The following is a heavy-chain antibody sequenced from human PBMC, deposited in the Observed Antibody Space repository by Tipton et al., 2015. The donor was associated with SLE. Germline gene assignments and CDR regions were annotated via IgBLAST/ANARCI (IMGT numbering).Heavy chain of an antibody. Sequence: GLVKPSETLSLTCTVSGDSISGHYRSWIRQPPGKGLEWIGSVYDSGTTYYNPSLKSRVTMSVDTSKTQFSLKLNSLTAADTAVYYCARVVAVAGIHYYSVDIWGQGTTVTVSS. CDR2: VYDSGTT. CDR1: GDSISGHY. J-gene: IGHJ6*02. CDR3: ARVVAVAGIHYYSVDI. V-gene: IGHV4-38-2*02. D-gene: IGHD6-19*01.